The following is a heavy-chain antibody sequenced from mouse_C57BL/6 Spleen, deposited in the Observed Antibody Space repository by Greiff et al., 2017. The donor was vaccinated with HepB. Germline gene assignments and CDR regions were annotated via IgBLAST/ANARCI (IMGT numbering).Heavy chain of an antibody. Sequence: EVKLVESGGGLVQPKGSLKLSCAASGFSFNTYAMNWVRQAPGKGLEWVARIRSKSNNYATYYADSVKDRFTISRDDSESMLYLQMNNLKTEDTAMYYCVRHYGSSCFDYWGQGTTLTVSS. CDR3: VRHYGSSCFDY. D-gene: IGHD1-1*01. CDR1: GFSFNTYA. J-gene: IGHJ2*01. V-gene: IGHV10-1*01. CDR2: IRSKSNNYAT.